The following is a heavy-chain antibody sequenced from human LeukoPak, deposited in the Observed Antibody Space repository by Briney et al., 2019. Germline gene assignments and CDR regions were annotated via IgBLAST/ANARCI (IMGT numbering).Heavy chain of an antibody. CDR2: IYSGGST. Sequence: GGSLRLSCAASGFTVSSNCMSWVRQAPGKGLERVSVIYSGGSTYYADSVKGRFTVSRDNSKNTLYLQMNSLRAEDTAVYYCARSGIAIPFDYWGQGTLVTVSS. D-gene: IGHD6-13*01. V-gene: IGHV3-66*01. J-gene: IGHJ4*02. CDR3: ARSGIAIPFDY. CDR1: GFTVSSNC.